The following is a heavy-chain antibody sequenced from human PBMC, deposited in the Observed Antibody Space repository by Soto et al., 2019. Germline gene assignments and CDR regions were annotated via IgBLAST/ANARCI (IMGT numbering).Heavy chain of an antibody. J-gene: IGHJ6*02. D-gene: IGHD3-16*01. CDR2: INTYNGNT. CDR3: AMVDVYVTPSPQDV. V-gene: IGHV1-18*01. CDR1: GYTFTRYG. Sequence: QVQRVQSGAEVKNPGASVKVSCKASGYTFTRYGIGWARQAPGQGLEWMGWINTYNGNTNYAQNVQGRVTLTPDTSASTAYMELRSLRSNDTAIYYCAMVDVYVTPSPQDVWGQGTTVIVSS.